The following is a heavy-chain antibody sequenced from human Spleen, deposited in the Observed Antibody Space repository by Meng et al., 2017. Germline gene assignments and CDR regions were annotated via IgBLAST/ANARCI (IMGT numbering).Heavy chain of an antibody. CDR1: GFTFSGYA. CDR3: ARDPGPMVRGLRDYYYYGMDV. CDR2: ISYDGSND. Sequence: ISCAASGFTFSGYAMHWVRQAPGKGLEWLTVISYDGSNDYYADSVKGRVSISRDNSKNTLYLQMNSLRVDDTAVYYCARDPGPMVRGLRDYYYYGMDVWGQGTTVTVSS. D-gene: IGHD3-10*01. V-gene: IGHV3-30*04. J-gene: IGHJ6*02.